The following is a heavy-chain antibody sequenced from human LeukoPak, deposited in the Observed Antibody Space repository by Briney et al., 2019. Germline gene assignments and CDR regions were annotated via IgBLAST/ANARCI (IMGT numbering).Heavy chain of an antibody. CDR3: ARKYRVAVAGTGMGY. Sequence: GGSLRLSCTASGFTFGDYAMSWVRQAPGKGLEWVANIKQDGSEKYYVDSVKGRFTISRGNAKNSLYLQMNSLRAEDTAVYYCARKYRVAVAGTGMGYWGQGTLVTVSS. CDR1: GFTFGDYA. V-gene: IGHV3-7*01. CDR2: IKQDGSEK. D-gene: IGHD6-19*01. J-gene: IGHJ4*02.